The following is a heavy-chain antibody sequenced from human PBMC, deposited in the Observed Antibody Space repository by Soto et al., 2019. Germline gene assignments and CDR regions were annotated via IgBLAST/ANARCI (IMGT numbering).Heavy chain of an antibody. J-gene: IGHJ5*02. CDR2: IYHSGST. V-gene: IGHV4-38-2*01. CDR3: ARGVMVELRRGNQNWFDP. Sequence: SETLSLTCAVSGYSISSGYYWGWIRQPPGKGLEWIGSIYHSGSTYYNPSLKSRVTISVDTSKNQFSLKLSSVTAADTAVYYCARGVMVELRRGNQNWFDPWGQGTLVTSPQ. CDR1: GYSISSGYY. D-gene: IGHD1-7*01.